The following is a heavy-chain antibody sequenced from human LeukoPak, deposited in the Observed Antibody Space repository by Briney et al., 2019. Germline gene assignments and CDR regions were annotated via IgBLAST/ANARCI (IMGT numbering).Heavy chain of an antibody. J-gene: IGHJ5*02. CDR1: GGSISSSSYY. Sequence: SETLSLTCTVSGGSISSSSYYWSWIRQPPGKGLEWIGSIYYSGKTYYSSSLKSRVTISVDTSKNQFSLMLISMTVADTAVYYCARNKAAANWLDPWGQGTLVTVSS. V-gene: IGHV4-39*01. CDR3: ARNKAAANWLDP. D-gene: IGHD2-2*01. CDR2: IYYSGKT.